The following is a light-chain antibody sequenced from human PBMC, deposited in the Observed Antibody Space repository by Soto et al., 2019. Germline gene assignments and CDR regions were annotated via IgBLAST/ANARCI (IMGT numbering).Light chain of an antibody. V-gene: IGKV3-15*01. J-gene: IGKJ3*01. CDR2: GAS. CDR1: QSISSN. CDR3: QQYNNWPFT. Sequence: EIVMTQSPATLSVSPGERATLSCRASQSISSNLAWYQQKPGQAPRLLIYGASTRATGIPATFSGSGSGTEFTLTLSSLQSEDFAVYYCQQYNNWPFTFGPGTKVAIK.